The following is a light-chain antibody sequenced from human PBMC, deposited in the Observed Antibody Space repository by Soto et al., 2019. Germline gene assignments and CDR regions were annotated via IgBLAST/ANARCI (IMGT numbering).Light chain of an antibody. J-gene: IGKJ2*01. Sequence: ETVLTQSPATLSVSPGERATLSCRASQSISSDLAWYQQKPGQAPRLLIYGASTTATAIPGRFSGSGSGREFTLSISSLQSEDFAVYYCQQYNNWPRTFGQGTKVEIK. V-gene: IGKV3-15*01. CDR2: GAS. CDR3: QQYNNWPRT. CDR1: QSISSD.